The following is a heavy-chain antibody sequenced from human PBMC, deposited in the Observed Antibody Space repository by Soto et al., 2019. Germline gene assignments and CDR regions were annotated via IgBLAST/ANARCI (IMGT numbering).Heavy chain of an antibody. D-gene: IGHD6-13*01. V-gene: IGHV3-74*01. CDR2: INIDGRTT. J-gene: IGHJ4*02. Sequence: EVQLVESGGGLVLPGGSLRLSCAASGFTFSSYWMHWVRQAPGEGLVWVSGINIDGRTTIYADSVKGRFTISRDNAKNTLYLQMNSLRAEDTAVYYCARVGSSSALDYWGQGTLVTVSS. CDR3: ARVGSSSALDY. CDR1: GFTFSSYW.